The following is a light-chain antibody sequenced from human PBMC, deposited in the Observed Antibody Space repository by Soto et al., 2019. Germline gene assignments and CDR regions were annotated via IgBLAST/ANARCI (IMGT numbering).Light chain of an antibody. CDR2: SAS. V-gene: IGKV1-27*01. J-gene: IGKJ1*01. CDR1: LGIGNA. CDR3: QKYDSAPT. Sequence: EITMYHAPSSLSVSLGDRVTITCRQSLGIGNAVAWYQQQPETVRKLLIHSASTLQSGVPSRISGRGSGTDFTLTISSLQPEDVASYYCQKYDSAPTFGPGRNVDIK.